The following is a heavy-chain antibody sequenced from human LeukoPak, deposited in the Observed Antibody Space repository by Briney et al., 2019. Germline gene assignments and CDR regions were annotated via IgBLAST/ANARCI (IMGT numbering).Heavy chain of an antibody. D-gene: IGHD3-3*01. CDR3: ARVFTIFGGYSYYYYYMDV. V-gene: IGHV1-8*01. CDR2: MNPNSGNT. Sequence: GASVKVSCKASGYTFTSYDINWVRQATGQGLEWMGWMNPNSGNTGYAKKFQGRVTMTRNTSISTAYMELSSLRSEDTAVYYCARVFTIFGGYSYYYYYMDVWGKGTTVTVSS. CDR1: GYTFTSYD. J-gene: IGHJ6*03.